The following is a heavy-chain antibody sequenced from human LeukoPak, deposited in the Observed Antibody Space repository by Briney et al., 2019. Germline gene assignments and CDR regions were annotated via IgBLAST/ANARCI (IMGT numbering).Heavy chain of an antibody. CDR1: GGSFSGYY. Sequence: PSETLSLTCAVYGGSFSGYYWSWIRQPPGKGLEWIGEINHSGSTNYNPSLKSRVTISVDTSKNQFSLKLSSVTAADTAVYYCARAKVGRWLQPYYFDYWGQRTLVTVSS. D-gene: IGHD5-24*01. V-gene: IGHV4-34*01. CDR2: INHSGST. CDR3: ARAKVGRWLQPYYFDY. J-gene: IGHJ4*02.